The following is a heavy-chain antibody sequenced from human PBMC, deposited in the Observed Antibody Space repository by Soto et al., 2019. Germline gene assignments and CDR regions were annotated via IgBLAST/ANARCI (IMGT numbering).Heavy chain of an antibody. D-gene: IGHD3-10*01. CDR2: ISGSGAGS. CDR3: AKVVGGSGSYDYYYYYGLDV. CDR1: GFTFSSYA. Sequence: GGSLRLSCAASGFTFSSYAMNWVRQAPGKGLEWVSAISGSGAGSYYADSVKGRFTISRDNSKNTLYLQMNSLRAEDTAVYYCAKVVGGSGSYDYYYYYGLDVWGHGTTVTVSS. J-gene: IGHJ6*02. V-gene: IGHV3-23*01.